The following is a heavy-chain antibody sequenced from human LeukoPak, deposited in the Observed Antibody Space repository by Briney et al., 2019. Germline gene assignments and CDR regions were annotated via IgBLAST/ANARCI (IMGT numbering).Heavy chain of an antibody. CDR2: INPNSGGT. D-gene: IGHD2-8*01. CDR1: GYIFTGYY. V-gene: IGHV1-2*02. J-gene: IGHJ4*02. CDR3: ARESPYCTNGVCYMGVDY. Sequence: ASVKVSCKASGYIFTGYYMHWVRQAPGQGLEWMGWINPNSGGTNYAQKFQGRVTMTRDTSISTAYMELSRLRSDDTAVYYCARESPYCTNGVCYMGVDYWGQGTLVTVSS.